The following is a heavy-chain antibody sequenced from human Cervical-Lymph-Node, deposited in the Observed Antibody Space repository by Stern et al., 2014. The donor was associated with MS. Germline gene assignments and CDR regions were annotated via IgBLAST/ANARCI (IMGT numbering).Heavy chain of an antibody. V-gene: IGHV1-58*01. J-gene: IGHJ3*02. Sequence: QLVQSGPEVKKPGTSVKVSCKASGFTLTRSAVQWVRQARGQRLEWIGWIVVGSGNTNYAQKFQERVTITRDMSTSTAYMELSSLRSEDTAVYYCAAEPMYYSDSVGAFDIWGQGTMVTVSS. CDR3: AAEPMYYSDSVGAFDI. D-gene: IGHD3-22*01. CDR1: GFTLTRSA. CDR2: IVVGSGNT.